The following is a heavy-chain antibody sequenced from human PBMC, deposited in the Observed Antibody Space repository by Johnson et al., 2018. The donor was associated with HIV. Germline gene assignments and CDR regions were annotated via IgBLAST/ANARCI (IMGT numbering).Heavy chain of an antibody. CDR2: IRYDGSNK. CDR1: GFTFSSYG. D-gene: IGHD3-9*01. J-gene: IGHJ3*02. CDR3: AKDVWHDILTGHTPSGDAFDI. V-gene: IGHV3-30*02. Sequence: QVQLVESGGGVVQPGRSLRLSCAASGFTFSSYGMHWVRQAPGKGLEWVAFIRYDGSNKYYADSVKGRFTISRANSKNPLYLQMNSLRAEDTAVYYCAKDVWHDILTGHTPSGDAFDIWGQGTMVTVSS.